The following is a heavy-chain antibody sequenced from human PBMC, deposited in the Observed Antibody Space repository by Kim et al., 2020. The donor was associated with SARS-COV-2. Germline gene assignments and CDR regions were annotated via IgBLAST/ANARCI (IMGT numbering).Heavy chain of an antibody. Sequence: GESLKISCKGSGYSFTSYWIGWVRQMPGKGLEWMGIIYPGDSDTRYSPSFQGQVTISADKSISTAYLQWSSLKASDTAMYYCARHGPYDFWSGYLHTPNPYYFDYWGQGTLVTVSS. V-gene: IGHV5-51*01. D-gene: IGHD3-3*01. CDR2: IYPGDSDT. J-gene: IGHJ4*02. CDR3: ARHGPYDFWSGYLHTPNPYYFDY. CDR1: GYSFTSYW.